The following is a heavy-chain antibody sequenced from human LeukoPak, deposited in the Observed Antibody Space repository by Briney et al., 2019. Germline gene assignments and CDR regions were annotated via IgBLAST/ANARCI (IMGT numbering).Heavy chain of an antibody. D-gene: IGHD3-10*02. V-gene: IGHV3-23*01. CDR3: AELGITMIGGV. CDR2: ISGSGGST. J-gene: IGHJ6*04. Sequence: ETLSLTCAVSGGSISSSNWWSWVRQAPGKGLEWVSAISGSGGSTYYADSVKGRFTISRDNSKNTLYLQMNSLRAEDTAVYYCAELGITMIGGVWGKGTTVTISS. CDR1: GGSISSSN.